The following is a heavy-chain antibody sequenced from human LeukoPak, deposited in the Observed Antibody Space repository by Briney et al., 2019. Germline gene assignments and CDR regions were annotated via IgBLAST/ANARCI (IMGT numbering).Heavy chain of an antibody. D-gene: IGHD6-13*01. CDR2: INPSGGST. Sequence: GASVKVSCKASGYTFTSYYMHWVRQAPGQGLEWMGIINPSGGSTSYAQKFQGRVTMTRDMSTSTVYMELSSLRSEDTAVYYCARTRSPRSPGGSSWYFTFDYWGQGTLVTVSS. V-gene: IGHV1-46*01. J-gene: IGHJ4*02. CDR1: GYTFTSYY. CDR3: ARTRSPRSPGGSSWYFTFDY.